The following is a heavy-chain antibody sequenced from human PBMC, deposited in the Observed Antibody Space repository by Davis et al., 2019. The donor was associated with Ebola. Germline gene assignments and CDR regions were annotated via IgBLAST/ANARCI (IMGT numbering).Heavy chain of an antibody. D-gene: IGHD6-13*01. V-gene: IGHV3-30*18. Sequence: GGSLRLSCAASVFTFSGSWMSWLRQVPGKGLEWVAVISYDGSNKYYADSVKGRFTISRDNSKNTLYLQMNSLRAEDTAVYYCAKGWSSSWTLFDYWGQGTLVTVSS. CDR3: AKGWSSSWTLFDY. CDR2: ISYDGSNK. CDR1: VFTFSGSW. J-gene: IGHJ4*02.